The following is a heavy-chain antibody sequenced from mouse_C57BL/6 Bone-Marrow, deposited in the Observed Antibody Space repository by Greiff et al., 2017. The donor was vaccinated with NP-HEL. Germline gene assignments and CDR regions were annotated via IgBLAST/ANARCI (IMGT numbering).Heavy chain of an antibody. CDR3: ERWDYYGSRYFDY. D-gene: IGHD1-1*01. V-gene: IGHV1-64*01. J-gene: IGHJ2*01. Sequence: VKLMESGAELVKPGASVKLSCKASGYTFTSYWMHWVKQRPGQGLEWIGMINPTSGSTNYNQKFKSKATLTVDQSSSTAYMQLSSLTSEDSAVYYCERWDYYGSRYFDYWGQGTTLTVSS. CDR1: GYTFTSYW. CDR2: INPTSGST.